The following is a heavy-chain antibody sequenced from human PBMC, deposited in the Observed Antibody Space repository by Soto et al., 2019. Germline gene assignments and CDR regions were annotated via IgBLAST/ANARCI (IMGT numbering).Heavy chain of an antibody. V-gene: IGHV4-4*07. J-gene: IGHJ6*02. CDR3: AGDQGYYYSGIDV. CDR2: IYTSGST. Sequence: SETLSLTCTVSGDSISDYYWSWVRQPAGQGLEWLGRIYTSGSTYYNPSLKSRVTMSVDTSKNQFSLKLSSVAAADTAVYYCAGDQGYYYSGIDVWGQGTTVTVSS. CDR1: GDSISDYY.